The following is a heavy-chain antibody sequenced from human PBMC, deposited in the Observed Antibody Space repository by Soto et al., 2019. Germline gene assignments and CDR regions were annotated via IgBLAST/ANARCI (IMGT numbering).Heavy chain of an antibody. V-gene: IGHV3-30*18. D-gene: IGHD1-26*01. J-gene: IGHJ4*02. Sequence: QVQLVESGGGVVQPGRSLRLSCVASGFTFSSYGMHWVRQAPGKGLEWVAIISYDGSNTYYADSVKGRFTISRDNSKNTXYXXMNSLSAEDTSVYYCAKEGGLSGSYYISSSYYFDYWGQGTLVTVSS. CDR1: GFTFSSYG. CDR3: AKEGGLSGSYYISSSYYFDY. CDR2: ISYDGSNT.